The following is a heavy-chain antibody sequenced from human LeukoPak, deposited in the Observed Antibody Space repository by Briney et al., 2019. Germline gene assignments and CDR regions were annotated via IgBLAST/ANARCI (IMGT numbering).Heavy chain of an antibody. Sequence: SVKVSCKASGGTFSSYAISWVRQAPGQGLEWMGGIIPIFGTANYAQKFQGRVTITADESTSTAYMELSSLRSEDTAVYFCALTEYSCSSGYFHYWGQDTLVTVSS. CDR3: ALTEYSCSSGYFHY. CDR1: GGTFSSYA. D-gene: IGHD6-6*01. V-gene: IGHV1-69*13. CDR2: IIPIFGTA. J-gene: IGHJ4*02.